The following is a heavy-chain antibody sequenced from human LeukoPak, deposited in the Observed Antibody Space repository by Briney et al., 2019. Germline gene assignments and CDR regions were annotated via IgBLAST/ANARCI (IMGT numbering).Heavy chain of an antibody. D-gene: IGHD5-24*01. CDR3: ARAPEFTYGYQFPFDY. J-gene: IGHJ4*02. CDR2: IIPIFGTA. V-gene: IGHV1-69*13. Sequence: SVKVSCKASGGTLSSNAISWVRQAPGQGLEWMGGIIPIFGTANYAQKFQGRVTITADESTSTAYMELSSPRSEDTAVYYCARAPEFTYGYQFPFDYWGQGTLVTVSS. CDR1: GGTLSSNA.